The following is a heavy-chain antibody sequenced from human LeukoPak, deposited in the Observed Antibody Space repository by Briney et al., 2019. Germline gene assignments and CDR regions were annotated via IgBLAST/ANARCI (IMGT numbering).Heavy chain of an antibody. CDR1: GYTFTGYY. V-gene: IGHV1-2*02. CDR2: INPNSGGT. Sequence: GASVKVSCKASGYTFTGYYMHWVRQAPGQGLEWMGWINPNSGGTNYAQKFQGRVTMTRDTPISTAYMGLSRLRSDDTAVYHCARDISSYSSSWYGFDYWGQGTLVTVSS. J-gene: IGHJ4*02. D-gene: IGHD6-13*01. CDR3: ARDISSYSSSWYGFDY.